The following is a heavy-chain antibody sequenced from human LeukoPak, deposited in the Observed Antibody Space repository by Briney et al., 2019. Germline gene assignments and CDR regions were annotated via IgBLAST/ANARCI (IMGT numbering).Heavy chain of an antibody. D-gene: IGHD1-26*01. CDR2: IRYDGSTK. CDR3: VKVMSGTYYFDY. Sequence: PGGSLRLSCAASGFTFSSYGMHWVRQAPGKGLEWGAFIRYDGSTKNFADSVKGRFTISRDSSKSMLYLQMNSLRAEDTAVYYCVKVMSGTYYFDYWGQGTLVTVSS. CDR1: GFTFSSYG. J-gene: IGHJ4*02. V-gene: IGHV3-30*02.